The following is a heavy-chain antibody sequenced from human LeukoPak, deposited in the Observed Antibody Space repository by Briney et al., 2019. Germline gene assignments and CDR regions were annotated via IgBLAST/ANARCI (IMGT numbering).Heavy chain of an antibody. CDR2: INHSVST. CDR1: GGSFSGYY. J-gene: IGHJ4*02. CDR3: AGTIFGVVINWFDY. V-gene: IGHV4-34*01. Sequence: NPSQTLSLTCAVYGGSFSGYYWSWVRQPPGKGLGWIGEINHSVSTNYNPSLKSRVTISVDTSKNQFSLKLSSVTAADTAVYYCAGTIFGVVINWFDYWGQGTLVTVSS. D-gene: IGHD3-3*01.